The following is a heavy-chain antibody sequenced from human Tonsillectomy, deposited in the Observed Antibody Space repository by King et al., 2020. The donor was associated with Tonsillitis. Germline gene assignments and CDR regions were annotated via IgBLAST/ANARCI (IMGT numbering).Heavy chain of an antibody. CDR3: AKDQSSSGYYFYMDV. CDR2: ISGSGGST. Sequence: VQLVESGGGLVQPGGSLRLSCAASGLTFSRYAMSWVRQAPGEGLEWVSAISGSGGSTYYADSVKGRFTISRDISKNTLYLQMNSLRAGDTAVYYCAKDQSSSGYYFYMDVWGKGNTVTVSS. J-gene: IGHJ6*03. V-gene: IGHV3-23*04. D-gene: IGHD5-18*01. CDR1: GLTFSRYA.